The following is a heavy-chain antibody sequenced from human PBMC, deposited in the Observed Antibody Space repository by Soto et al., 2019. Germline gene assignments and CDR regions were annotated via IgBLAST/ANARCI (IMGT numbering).Heavy chain of an antibody. CDR3: AKDIRVRYSSSIDY. D-gene: IGHD6-6*01. V-gene: IGHV3-43*01. J-gene: IGHJ4*02. CDR1: GFTFDDYT. Sequence: GGSLRLSCAASGFTFDDYTMHWVRQAPGKGLEWVSLISWDGGSTYYADSVKGRFTISRDNSKNSLYLQMNSLRTEDTALYYCAKDIRVRYSSSIDYWGQGTLVTVSS. CDR2: ISWDGGST.